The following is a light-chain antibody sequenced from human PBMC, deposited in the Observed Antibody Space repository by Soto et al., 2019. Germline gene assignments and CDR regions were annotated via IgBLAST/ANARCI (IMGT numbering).Light chain of an antibody. CDR1: QSVYTY. V-gene: IGKV3-11*01. CDR2: DAF. J-gene: IGKJ4*01. CDR3: HQRSNWPLT. Sequence: VLTQSPGTLSLSPGVRATLSCRASQSVYTYLAWYQQKPGQPPRLLIFDAFNRATGIPARFSGSGSGTDFTLTIISLEPEDSAVYYCHQRSNWPLTCGGGTKRE.